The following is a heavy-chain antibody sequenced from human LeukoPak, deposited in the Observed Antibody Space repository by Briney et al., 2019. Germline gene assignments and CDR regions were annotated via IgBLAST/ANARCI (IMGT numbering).Heavy chain of an antibody. CDR3: ARGQYCSTTTCYSARRYFDF. D-gene: IGHD2-2*01. V-gene: IGHV4-34*01. J-gene: IGHJ4*02. Sequence: SETLSLTCAVSGGAFSNYFWTWIRQPPGKGLEWIAEINDSGSTNSNSSLRSRVAISLDTSKNQFSLRLTSVTAADPAVYYCARGQYCSTTTCYSARRYFDFWGQGTLVTASS. CDR1: GGAFSNYF. CDR2: INDSGST.